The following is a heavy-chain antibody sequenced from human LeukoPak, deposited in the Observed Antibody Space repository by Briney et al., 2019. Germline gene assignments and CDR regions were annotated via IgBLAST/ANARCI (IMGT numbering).Heavy chain of an antibody. D-gene: IGHD3-22*01. Sequence: ASVKVSCKASGYTLTDYYMHWVRQAPGQGLEWMGRINPNSGGTNYAQKFQGRVTMTRDTSISTVYMELSRLRSDDTAAYYCAGVGYYESSGYYEYWGQGTLVTVSS. CDR2: INPNSGGT. CDR1: GYTLTDYY. CDR3: AGVGYYESSGYYEY. V-gene: IGHV1-2*06. J-gene: IGHJ4*02.